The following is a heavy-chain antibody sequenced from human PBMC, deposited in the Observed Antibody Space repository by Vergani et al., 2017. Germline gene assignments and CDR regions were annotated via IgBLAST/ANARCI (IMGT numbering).Heavy chain of an antibody. CDR2: ISAYNGNT. Sequence: QVQLVQSGAEVKKPGASVKVSCKASGYTFTSYGISWVRQAPGQGLEWMGWISAYNGNTNYAQKLQGRVTMTTDTSTSTAYLQWSSLKASDTAMYYCARQSYDYGTGWFDPWGQGTLVTVSS. V-gene: IGHV1-18*01. CDR1: GYTFTSYG. CDR3: ARQSYDYGTGWFDP. D-gene: IGHD4-17*01. J-gene: IGHJ5*02.